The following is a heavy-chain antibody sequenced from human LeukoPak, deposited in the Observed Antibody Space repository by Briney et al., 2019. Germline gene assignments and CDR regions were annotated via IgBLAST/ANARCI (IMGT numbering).Heavy chain of an antibody. Sequence: ASVKVSCKASGYTFTSYSISWVRQAPGQGLEWMGWISACNGNTNYAQKLQGRVTMTTDTSTSTAYMELRSLRSDDTAVYYCARAPITLYCSGGSCYSAPAYWGQGTLVTVSS. CDR2: ISACNGNT. D-gene: IGHD2-15*01. V-gene: IGHV1-18*01. J-gene: IGHJ4*02. CDR1: GYTFTSYS. CDR3: ARAPITLYCSGGSCYSAPAY.